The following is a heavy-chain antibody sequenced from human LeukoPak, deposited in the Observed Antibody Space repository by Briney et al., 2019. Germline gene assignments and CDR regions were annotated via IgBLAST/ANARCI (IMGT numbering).Heavy chain of an antibody. Sequence: GGSLRLSCAASGFDFSSYGMSWVRQAPGKGLEWVSYITSSGIIYYADSVKGRFTISRDNAKNSLFLQMNSLRDEDTAVYYCARRTRSSVSHSFDYWGQETLVTVSS. CDR1: GFDFSSYG. CDR2: ITSSGII. V-gene: IGHV3-48*02. J-gene: IGHJ4*02. CDR3: ARRTRSSVSHSFDY. D-gene: IGHD3-10*01.